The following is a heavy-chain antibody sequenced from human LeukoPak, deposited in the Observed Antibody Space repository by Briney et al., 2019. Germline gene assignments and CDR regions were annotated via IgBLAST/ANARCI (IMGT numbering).Heavy chain of an antibody. J-gene: IGHJ4*02. Sequence: PGRSLRPSCAASGLTVSSNYIRWVRQAPGNGLEWVSVIYSGGSTYYADSVKGRFTISRDNSKNTLYLQMNSLRAEDTAVYYCAREGYSGYLYYWGQGTLVTVSS. CDR2: IYSGGST. D-gene: IGHD5-12*01. V-gene: IGHV3-66*01. CDR1: GLTVSSNY. CDR3: AREGYSGYLYY.